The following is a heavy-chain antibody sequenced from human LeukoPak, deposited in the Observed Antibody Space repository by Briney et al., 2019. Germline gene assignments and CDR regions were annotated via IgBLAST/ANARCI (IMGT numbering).Heavy chain of an antibody. Sequence: ASVKVSCKVSGYTLTELSMHWVRQAPGKGLEWMGGFDPEDGETIYAQKFQGRVTMTEDTSTDTAYMELSSLRSEDTAVYYCATDHRIAAAGPMLGDAFDIWGQGTMVTVSS. D-gene: IGHD6-13*01. V-gene: IGHV1-24*01. CDR1: GYTLTELS. CDR3: ATDHRIAAAGPMLGDAFDI. CDR2: FDPEDGET. J-gene: IGHJ3*02.